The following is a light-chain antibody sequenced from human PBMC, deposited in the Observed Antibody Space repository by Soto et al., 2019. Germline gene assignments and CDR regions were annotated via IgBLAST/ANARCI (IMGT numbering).Light chain of an antibody. V-gene: IGKV3-11*01. Sequence: EIVLTQSPATLSLSPGERATLSCRASQSVSSYLSWYQQQPGQAPRLLIYDASNRATGIPARFSGSGSGTDFPLTISSLEPEDFAVYYCQQRSNSPSTFGQGTRLEIK. J-gene: IGKJ5*01. CDR1: QSVSSY. CDR2: DAS. CDR3: QQRSNSPST.